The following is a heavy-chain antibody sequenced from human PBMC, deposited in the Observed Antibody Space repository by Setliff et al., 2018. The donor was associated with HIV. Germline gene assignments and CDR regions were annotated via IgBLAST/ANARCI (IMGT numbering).Heavy chain of an antibody. CDR1: GVSISSSNW. CDR2: VSHSGST. Sequence: KPSETLSLTCAVSGVSISSSNWWPWVRQPPGKGLEWIGEVSHSGSTNYNPSLKSRVTISVDTSKNQFSLRLSSVTAADTAVYYCARKGDSYSSGWRDAFDIWGQGTLVTVSS. J-gene: IGHJ3*02. CDR3: ARKGDSYSSGWRDAFDI. D-gene: IGHD6-25*01. V-gene: IGHV4-4*02.